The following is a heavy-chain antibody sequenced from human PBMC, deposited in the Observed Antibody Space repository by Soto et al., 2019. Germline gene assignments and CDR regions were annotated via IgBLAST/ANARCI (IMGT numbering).Heavy chain of an antibody. D-gene: IGHD5-18*01. Sequence: GGSLRLSCAASGFTFSSYAMSWVRQAPGKGLEWVSAISGSGGSTYYADSVKGRFTISRDNSKNTLYLKMNSLRAEDTAVYYCAKPDRGYSYGHPNYFDYWGQGTLVTVSS. CDR2: ISGSGGST. CDR3: AKPDRGYSYGHPNYFDY. CDR1: GFTFSSYA. V-gene: IGHV3-23*01. J-gene: IGHJ4*02.